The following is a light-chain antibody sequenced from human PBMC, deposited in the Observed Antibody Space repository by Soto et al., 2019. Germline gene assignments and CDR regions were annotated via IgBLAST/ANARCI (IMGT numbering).Light chain of an antibody. Sequence: DLQMPQSPSSVSASVGDRVTITCRASQDIGSWLAWYQQKPGKAPDLLIYGASSLQSGVPSRFYGSGSGTDFTLTISSLQPEDFATYYCQQGGSFPITFGQGTRLEIK. CDR3: QQGGSFPIT. CDR2: GAS. J-gene: IGKJ5*01. V-gene: IGKV1-12*01. CDR1: QDIGSW.